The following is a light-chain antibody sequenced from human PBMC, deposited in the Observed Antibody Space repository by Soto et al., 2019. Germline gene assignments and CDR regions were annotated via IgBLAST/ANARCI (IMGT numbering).Light chain of an antibody. CDR3: QHYDTSPFT. Sequence: EIVLTQSPGTLSLSPGERATLSCRASQSVSGSRLAWYQQKPGQAPRLLIYGASNRATGIPDRFSGGGSGTDFTLTISRLAPEDFALYYCQHYDTSPFTFGQGTRLEIK. J-gene: IGKJ5*01. CDR1: QSVSGSR. CDR2: GAS. V-gene: IGKV3-20*01.